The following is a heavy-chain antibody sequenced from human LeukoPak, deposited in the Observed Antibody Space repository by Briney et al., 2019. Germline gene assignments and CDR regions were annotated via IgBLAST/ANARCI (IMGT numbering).Heavy chain of an antibody. J-gene: IGHJ6*03. V-gene: IGHV1-69*13. Sequence: ASVKVSCKASGGTFSSYAISWVRQAPGQGLEWVGGIIPIFGTANYAQKFQGRVTINADEYTSTAYMELSSLRSEGTAVYYCASWGRPEYDFWSGYYKDDYYYYMDVWGKGTTVTVSS. D-gene: IGHD3-3*01. CDR3: ASWGRPEYDFWSGYYKDDYYYYMDV. CDR1: GGTFSSYA. CDR2: IIPIFGTA.